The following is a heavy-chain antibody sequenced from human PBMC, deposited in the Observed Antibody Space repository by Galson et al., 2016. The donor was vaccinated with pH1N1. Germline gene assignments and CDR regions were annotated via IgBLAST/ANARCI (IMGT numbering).Heavy chain of an antibody. V-gene: IGHV3-23*01. D-gene: IGHD3-16*01. Sequence: SLRLSCAASGFTFSTFAMIWVRQAPGKGLEWVSVISGNGGSPFYADSVKGRFTISRDNSKNTLFLQMNSLRVEDTALYYCAKGGSPQTPNDAFAVWGQGSMVTVSS. CDR3: AKGGSPQTPNDAFAV. CDR1: GFTFSTFA. CDR2: ISGNGGSP. J-gene: IGHJ3*01.